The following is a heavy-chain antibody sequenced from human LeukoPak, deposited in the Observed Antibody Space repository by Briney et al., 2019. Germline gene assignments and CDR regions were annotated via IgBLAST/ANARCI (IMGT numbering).Heavy chain of an antibody. D-gene: IGHD3-16*02. CDR1: GYTLTELS. Sequence: GASVKVSCKVSGYTLTELSMHWVRQAPGKGLEWMGGFDPEDGETIYAQKFQGRVTVTEDTSTDTAYMELSSLRSEDTAVYYCASPPSRLGELSSRGAFDIWGQGTMVTVSS. CDR2: FDPEDGET. J-gene: IGHJ3*02. CDR3: ASPPSRLGELSSRGAFDI. V-gene: IGHV1-24*01.